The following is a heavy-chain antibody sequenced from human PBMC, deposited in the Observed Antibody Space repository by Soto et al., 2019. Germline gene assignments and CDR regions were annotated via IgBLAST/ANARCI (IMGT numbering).Heavy chain of an antibody. V-gene: IGHV3-30-3*01. Sequence: PGGSLRLSCAASGFTFSSYAMHWVRQAPGKGLEWVAVISYDGSNKYYADSVKGRFTISRDNSKNTLYLQMNSLRAEDTAVYYCARDQAPRIAAAGTFGYWGQGTLVTVSS. CDR1: GFTFSSYA. CDR3: ARDQAPRIAAAGTFGY. CDR2: ISYDGSNK. D-gene: IGHD6-13*01. J-gene: IGHJ4*02.